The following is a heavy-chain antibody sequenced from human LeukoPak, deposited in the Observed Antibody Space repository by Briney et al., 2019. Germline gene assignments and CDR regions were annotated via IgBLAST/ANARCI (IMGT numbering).Heavy chain of an antibody. J-gene: IGHJ4*02. CDR2: INGDGSSI. Sequence: GGSLRLSCAGSGFTFRSYWMHWVRQDPGKGLVWVARINGDGSSISYADSVKGRFTISRDNAKNSLYLQMNSLRAEDTAVYYCARDRYYYDSSGGEGYYFDYWGQGTLVTVSS. CDR1: GFTFRSYW. D-gene: IGHD3-22*01. V-gene: IGHV3-74*01. CDR3: ARDRYYYDSSGGEGYYFDY.